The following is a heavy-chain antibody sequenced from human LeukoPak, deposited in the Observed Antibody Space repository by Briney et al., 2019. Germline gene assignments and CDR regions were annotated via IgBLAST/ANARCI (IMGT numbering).Heavy chain of an antibody. CDR1: GDSVSSNSAA. CDR2: TYYRSKWYD. CDR3: ARGFYGSDDAFDI. V-gene: IGHV6-1*01. J-gene: IGHJ3*02. D-gene: IGHD2/OR15-2a*01. Sequence: SQTLSLTCAISGDSVSSNSAAWTWIRQSPSRGLEWLGRTYYRSKWYDDYAVFVKSRITINPDTSKNQFSLQLNSVTPEDTAVYYCARGFYGSDDAFDIWGQGTVVTVSS.